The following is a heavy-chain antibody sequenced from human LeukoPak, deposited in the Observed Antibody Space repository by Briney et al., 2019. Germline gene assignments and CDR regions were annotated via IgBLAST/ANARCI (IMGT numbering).Heavy chain of an antibody. Sequence: GGSLRLSCAASGFTLSSYWMHWVRQAPGKGLVWVSRISNDGSSTTYADSLKGRFTISRDNAKNTLYLQMNSLRAEDTAVYYCARVGSYGSSRYFDYWGQGTLVTVSS. V-gene: IGHV3-74*01. CDR2: ISNDGSST. CDR3: ARVGSYGSSRYFDY. J-gene: IGHJ4*02. D-gene: IGHD5-18*01. CDR1: GFTLSSYW.